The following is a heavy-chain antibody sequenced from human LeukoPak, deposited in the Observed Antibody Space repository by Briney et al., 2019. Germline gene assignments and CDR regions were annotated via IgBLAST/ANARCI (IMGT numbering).Heavy chain of an antibody. J-gene: IGHJ4*02. CDR1: GGTFSSYA. Sequence: SVKVSCKAFGGTFSSYAISWVRQAPGQGLEWMGRIIPILGIANYAQKFQGRVTITADKSTSTAYMELSSLRSEDTAVYYCASQESSGWSSFDYWGQGTLVTVSS. CDR2: IIPILGIA. V-gene: IGHV1-69*04. D-gene: IGHD6-19*01. CDR3: ASQESSGWSSFDY.